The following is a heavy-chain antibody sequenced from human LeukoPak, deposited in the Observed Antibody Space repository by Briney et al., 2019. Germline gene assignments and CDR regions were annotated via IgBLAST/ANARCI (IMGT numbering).Heavy chain of an antibody. CDR2: ISSSSIYI. CDR3: ARGASVVAGSDDAFDI. J-gene: IGHJ3*02. CDR1: GFNFSRNI. V-gene: IGHV3-21*01. D-gene: IGHD6-19*01. Sequence: GGSLRHSRAASGFNFSRNIMNWVRQAPRKGLEWVSSISSSSIYIYLADSVKGRFTISRDNAKNSLYLQMNSLRAEDTAVYYCARGASVVAGSDDAFDIWGQGTMVTVSS.